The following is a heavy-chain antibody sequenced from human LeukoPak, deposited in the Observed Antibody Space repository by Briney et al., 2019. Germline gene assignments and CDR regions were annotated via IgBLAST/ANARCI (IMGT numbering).Heavy chain of an antibody. V-gene: IGHV4-4*07. CDR2: IYIRGNT. Sequence: SETLSLTCSVSGGSMSSNYWSWIRQPAGKGLEWIGRIYIRGNTNYNPSLKSRVTMSVDTSKNQFSLILSSVTAADTAVYYCARDDSSGWYPFDYWGQGTLVTVSS. CDR1: GGSMSSNY. CDR3: ARDDSSGWYPFDY. J-gene: IGHJ4*02. D-gene: IGHD6-19*01.